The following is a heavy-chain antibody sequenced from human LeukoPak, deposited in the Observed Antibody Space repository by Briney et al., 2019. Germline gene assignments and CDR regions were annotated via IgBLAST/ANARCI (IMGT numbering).Heavy chain of an antibody. CDR2: IYPGDSDT. CDR1: GYSFTSYW. CDR3: ARHGLAPYDSSGYLNYYYYYYMDV. J-gene: IGHJ6*03. Sequence: GESLKISCKGSGYSFTSYWIGWVRQMPGKGLEWMGIIYPGDSDTRYSPSFQGQVTISADKSISTAYLQWSSLKASDTAMYYCARHGLAPYDSSGYLNYYYYYYMDVWGKGTTVTVSS. D-gene: IGHD3-22*01. V-gene: IGHV5-51*01.